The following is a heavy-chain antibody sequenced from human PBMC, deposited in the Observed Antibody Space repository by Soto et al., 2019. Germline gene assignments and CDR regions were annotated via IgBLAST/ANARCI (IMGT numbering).Heavy chain of an antibody. CDR1: GYTFTSYA. J-gene: IGHJ4*02. CDR3: ARVSGWYYFDY. CDR2: INAGNGNT. V-gene: IGHV1-3*01. Sequence: ASVKVSCKASGYTFTSYAMHWVRQAPGQRLEWMGWINAGNGNTKYSQKFQGRVTMTRDTSTSTVYMELSSLRSEDTAVYYCARVSGWYYFDYWGQGTQVTVSS. D-gene: IGHD6-19*01.